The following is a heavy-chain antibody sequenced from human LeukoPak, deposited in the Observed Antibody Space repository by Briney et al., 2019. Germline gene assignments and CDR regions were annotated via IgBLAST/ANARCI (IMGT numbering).Heavy chain of an antibody. CDR2: IYPGDSDT. CDR3: HSSSWYSPWGSRRGDNDY. D-gene: IGHD6-13*01. Sequence: GESLKISCKGSGYSFTSYWIGWVRQMPGKGLEWMGIIYPGDSDTRYSPSFQGQVTISADKSISTAYLQWSSLKASDTAMYYCHSSSWYSPWGSRRGDNDYWGQGTLVTVSS. J-gene: IGHJ4*02. CDR1: GYSFTSYW. V-gene: IGHV5-51*01.